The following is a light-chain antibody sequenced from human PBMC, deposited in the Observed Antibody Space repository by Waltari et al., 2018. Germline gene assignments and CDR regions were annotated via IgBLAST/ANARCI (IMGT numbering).Light chain of an antibody. CDR1: SSNIGANP. CDR3: AAWDDSLNGPV. Sequence: QSVLTQPPSASGTPGQSILISCSGSSSNIGANPVTWYQQVPGTAPKLLIYGTRERPSGVSNRLSGSKSGTSASLAISALQPEDEADYYCAAWDDSLNGPVFGTGTKVTVL. CDR2: GTR. V-gene: IGLV1-44*01. J-gene: IGLJ1*01.